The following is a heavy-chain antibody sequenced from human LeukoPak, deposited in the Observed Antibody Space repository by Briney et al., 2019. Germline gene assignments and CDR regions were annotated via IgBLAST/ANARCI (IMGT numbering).Heavy chain of an antibody. V-gene: IGHV1-69*05. CDR2: IVPIFGTA. CDR3: ARDNYAGANWFDP. CDR1: GGTFSSYA. Sequence: SVKVSCKASGGTFSSYAISWVRQAPGQGLEWMGGIVPIFGTANYAQKFQGRVTITTDESTSTAYMELSSLRSEDTAVYYCARDNYAGANWFDPWGQGTLVTVSS. D-gene: IGHD1-7*01. J-gene: IGHJ5*02.